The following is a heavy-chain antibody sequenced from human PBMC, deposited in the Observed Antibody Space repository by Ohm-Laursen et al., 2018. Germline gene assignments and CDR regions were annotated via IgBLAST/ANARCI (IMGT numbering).Heavy chain of an antibody. CDR2: ISYDGSNK. J-gene: IGHJ6*02. CDR1: GFTFSSYG. Sequence: SLRLSCSASGFTFSSYGMHWVRQAPGKGLEWVAVISYDGSNKYYADSVKGRFTISRDNSKNTLYLQMNSLRAEDTAVYYCAKGLNRYYYYSMDVWGQGTTVTVSS. CDR3: AKGLNRYYYYSMDV. V-gene: IGHV3-30*18.